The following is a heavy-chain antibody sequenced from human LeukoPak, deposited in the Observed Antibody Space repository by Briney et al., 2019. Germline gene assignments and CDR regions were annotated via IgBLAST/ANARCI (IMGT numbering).Heavy chain of an antibody. J-gene: IGHJ4*02. Sequence: SETLSLTCSVSGGSISNYFWTWIRQRPGKGLEWIGHTYSSGSTYYNPSLKRRVTISVDASTNRFFLKLSTVTAADTAVYYCARRTTGDPKFDYWGQGTLVTVSS. CDR3: ARRTTGDPKFDY. CDR1: GGSISNYF. CDR2: TYSSGST. V-gene: IGHV4-59*08. D-gene: IGHD1-1*01.